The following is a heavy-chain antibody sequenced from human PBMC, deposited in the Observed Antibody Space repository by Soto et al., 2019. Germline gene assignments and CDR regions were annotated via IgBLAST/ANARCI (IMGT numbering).Heavy chain of an antibody. CDR3: ASPSQGSSWYSPYYYYYGMHV. CDR2: IYYSGST. D-gene: IGHD6-13*01. J-gene: IGHJ6*02. V-gene: IGHV4-39*01. Sequence: SEAVSVTCTVSCGSSSSSSYYWGCIRQPPGKGLEWIGSIYYSGSTYYNPSLKSRVTISVDTSKNQFSLKLSSVTAADTAVYYCASPSQGSSWYSPYYYYYGMHVWGQGTTVPVS. CDR1: CGSSSSSSYY.